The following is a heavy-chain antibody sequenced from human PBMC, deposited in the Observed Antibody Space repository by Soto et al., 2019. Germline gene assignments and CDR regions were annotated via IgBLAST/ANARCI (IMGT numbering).Heavy chain of an antibody. CDR2: ISPETGKT. V-gene: IGHV1-18*01. Sequence: QVQLVQSGAEVKRPGASVKVSCTASGYTFTNFGVTWVRQAPGQGLEWMSWISPETGKTYCARKLQGRVTMTTDTSTNTVYMELGSLRSDDTAVYYCVRYLRDYGGDVGYFDYWGQGTLVIFSS. J-gene: IGHJ4*02. CDR1: GYTFTNFG. D-gene: IGHD2-21*02. CDR3: VRYLRDYGGDVGYFDY.